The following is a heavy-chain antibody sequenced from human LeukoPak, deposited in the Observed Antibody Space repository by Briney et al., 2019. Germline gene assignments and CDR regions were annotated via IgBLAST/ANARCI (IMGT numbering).Heavy chain of an antibody. CDR1: GYTFTSYY. J-gene: IGHJ6*02. Sequence: ASVKVSCKASGYTFTSYYMHWVRQAPGQGLEWMGRINPNSGGTNYAQTFQGRVTMTRDTSITTAYLEVSSLRSDDTAVYYCARSKRAAAGTYGMDVWGQGTTVTVSS. CDR2: INPNSGGT. CDR3: ARSKRAAAGTYGMDV. D-gene: IGHD6-13*01. V-gene: IGHV1-2*06.